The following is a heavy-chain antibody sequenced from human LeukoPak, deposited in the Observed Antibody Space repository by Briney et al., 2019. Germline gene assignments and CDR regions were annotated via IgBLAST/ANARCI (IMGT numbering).Heavy chain of an antibody. CDR1: GGSISSYY. V-gene: IGHV4-59*08. CDR3: ARHLGVAGTRYYFDY. Sequence: SETLSLTCTVSGGSISSYYWNWIRQPPGKGLELIGYIYYSGSTNYNPSLKSRVTISVDTSKNQFSLKLSSVTAADTAVYYCARHLGVAGTRYYFDYWGQGTLVTVSS. J-gene: IGHJ4*02. CDR2: IYYSGST. D-gene: IGHD6-19*01.